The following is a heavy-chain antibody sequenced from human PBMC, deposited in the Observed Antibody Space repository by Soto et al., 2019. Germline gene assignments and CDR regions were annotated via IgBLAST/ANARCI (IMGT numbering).Heavy chain of an antibody. CDR2: IIPIFGTA. CDR3: ARDRDYRENWFDP. CDR1: GGTFSSYA. V-gene: IGHV1-69*06. Sequence: SVKVSCKASGGTFSSYAISWVRQAPGQGLEWMGGIIPIFGTANYAQKFQGRVTITADKSTSTADMELSSLRSEDTAVYYCARDRDYRENWFDPWGQGTLVTVSS. D-gene: IGHD3-10*01. J-gene: IGHJ5*02.